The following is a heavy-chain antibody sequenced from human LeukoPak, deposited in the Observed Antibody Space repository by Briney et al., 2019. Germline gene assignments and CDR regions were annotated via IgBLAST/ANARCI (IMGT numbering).Heavy chain of an antibody. CDR3: ASTLTFDN. J-gene: IGHJ3*02. Sequence: PGGSLRLSCAASGFTFSNYWMTWVRQVPGKGLEWVASIKEDGSARYNVDSVKGRFTISRDNAKNSLSLQMSSLRAEDTAVYYCASTLTFDNWGLGILVTVSS. CDR1: GFTFSNYW. V-gene: IGHV3-7*01. CDR2: IKEDGSAR.